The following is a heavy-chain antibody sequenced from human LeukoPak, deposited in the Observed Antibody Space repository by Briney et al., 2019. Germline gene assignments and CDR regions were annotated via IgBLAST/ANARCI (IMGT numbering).Heavy chain of an antibody. D-gene: IGHD3-9*01. CDR1: GYTFTGYY. V-gene: IGHV1-18*04. J-gene: IGHJ4*02. CDR3: ARDSDDILTGYEN. Sequence: ASVRVSCKASGYTFTGYYIHWVRQAPGQGLEWMGWISAYNGNTNYAQKLQGRVTMTTDTSTSTAYMELRSLRSDDTAVYYCARDSDDILTGYENWGQGTLVTVSS. CDR2: ISAYNGNT.